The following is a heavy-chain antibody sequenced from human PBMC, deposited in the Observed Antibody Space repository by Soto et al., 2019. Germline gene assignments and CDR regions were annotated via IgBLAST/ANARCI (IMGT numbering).Heavy chain of an antibody. D-gene: IGHD4-4*01. Sequence: GGSLRLSCAASGFTFTSYGMHWVRQAPGKGLEWMALILHDGSAEYYADSVKGRFTISRDNSKNTLYLQMNSLRAEDTAVYYCARSRDGYSFYFYYGMDGWGQGTTVTVSS. V-gene: IGHV3-30*03. CDR1: GFTFTSYG. CDR3: ARSRDGYSFYFYYGMDG. J-gene: IGHJ6*02. CDR2: ILHDGSAE.